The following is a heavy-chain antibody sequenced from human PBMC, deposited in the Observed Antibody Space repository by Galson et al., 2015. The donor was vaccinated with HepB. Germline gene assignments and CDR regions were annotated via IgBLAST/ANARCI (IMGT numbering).Heavy chain of an antibody. CDR2: ISGNGDST. CDR3: AKGYGLFDS. D-gene: IGHD5-18*01. J-gene: IGHJ5*01. Sequence: SLRLSCAASGFAFDSHAMSWVRQAPGKGLEWISGISGNGDSTFYADSVKGRFTVSKDNSKNILYLQINSLRVEDRGLYFCAKGYGLFDSWSQGILVTVSS. V-gene: IGHV3-23*01. CDR1: GFAFDSHA.